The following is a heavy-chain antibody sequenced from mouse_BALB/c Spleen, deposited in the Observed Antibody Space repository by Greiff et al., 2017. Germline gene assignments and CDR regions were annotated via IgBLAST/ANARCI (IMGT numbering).Heavy chain of an antibody. D-gene: IGHD2-1*01. J-gene: IGHJ4*01. Sequence: QVQLKQSAAELARPGASVKMSCKASGYTFTSYTMHWVKQRPGQGLEWIGYINPSSGYTEYNQKFKDKTTLTADKSSSTAYMQLSSLTSEDSAVYYCAREGYYGNYEENAMDYWGQGTSVTVSS. CDR2: INPSSGYT. V-gene: IGHV1-4*02. CDR3: AREGYYGNYEENAMDY. CDR1: GYTFTSYT.